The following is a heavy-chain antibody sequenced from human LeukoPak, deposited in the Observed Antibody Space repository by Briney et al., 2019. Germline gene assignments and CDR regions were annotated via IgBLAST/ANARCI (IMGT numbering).Heavy chain of an antibody. CDR3: AKGLYYKDSDGYPA. V-gene: IGHV3-30*02. J-gene: IGHJ5*02. D-gene: IGHD3-22*01. CDR2: IRYDGSNK. Sequence: GGSLRLSCAVSRFTHSSYCMLWGLQAPGKGLEWVAFIRYDGSNKYYADSVKGRFTISRDNSKNTLYLQMNSLRAEDTAVYYAAKGLYYKDSDGYPAWGQGTLVTVSS. CDR1: RFTHSSYC.